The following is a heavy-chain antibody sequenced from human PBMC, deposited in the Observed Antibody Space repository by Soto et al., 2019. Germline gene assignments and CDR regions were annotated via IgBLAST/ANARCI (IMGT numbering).Heavy chain of an antibody. V-gene: IGHV4-31*03. CDR2: IYYSGST. CDR1: GGSISSGGYY. J-gene: IGHJ4*02. Sequence: SETLSLTCTVSGGSISSGGYYWSWIRQHPGKGLEWIGYIYYSGSTYYNPSLKSRVTISVDTSKNQFSLKLSSVTAADTAVYYCARWGSLRHFDYWGQGTLVTVS. CDR3: ARWGSLRHFDY. D-gene: IGHD3-16*01.